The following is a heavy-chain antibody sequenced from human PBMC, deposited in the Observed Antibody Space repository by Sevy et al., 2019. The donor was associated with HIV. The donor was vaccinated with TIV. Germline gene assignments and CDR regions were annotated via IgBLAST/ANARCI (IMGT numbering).Heavy chain of an antibody. CDR3: ARDLEEWELRYLGY. V-gene: IGHV3-33*01. CDR1: GFTFSSFG. D-gene: IGHD1-26*01. Sequence: GGSLRLSCAASGFTFSSFGMYWARQAPGEGLEWVAIIWYDGKNALYADSVKGRFTISRDNSKNILYLQMNSLRAEDTAVYYCARDLEEWELRYLGYWGQGTLVTVSS. CDR2: IWYDGKNA. J-gene: IGHJ4*02.